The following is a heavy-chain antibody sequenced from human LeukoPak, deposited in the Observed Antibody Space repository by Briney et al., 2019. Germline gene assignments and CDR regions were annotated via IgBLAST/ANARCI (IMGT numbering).Heavy chain of an antibody. CDR3: ARVRIPAAVSGWFDP. D-gene: IGHD2-2*01. CDR2: IYYSGST. Sequence: SETLSLTCTVSGGSISSYYWSWIRQPPGKGLEWVGHIYYSGSTKYNPSPKSRVTISVDTSKNQFSLKLSSVTAADTAVYYCARVRIPAAVSGWFDPWGQGTLVTVSS. V-gene: IGHV4-59*01. J-gene: IGHJ5*02. CDR1: GGSISSYY.